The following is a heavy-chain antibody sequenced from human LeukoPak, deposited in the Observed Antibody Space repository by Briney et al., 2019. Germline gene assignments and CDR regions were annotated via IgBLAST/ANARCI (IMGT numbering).Heavy chain of an antibody. Sequence: GGSLRLSCAASGFTVSSNYMSWVRQAPGKGLEWVAFIRYDGSNKYYADSVKGRFTISRGNSKNTLYLQMNSLRAEDTAVYYCAKVGPDDITGTPDAGWGQGTLVTVSS. V-gene: IGHV3-30*02. D-gene: IGHD1-20*01. CDR1: GFTVSSNY. CDR3: AKVGPDDITGTPDAG. CDR2: IRYDGSNK. J-gene: IGHJ4*02.